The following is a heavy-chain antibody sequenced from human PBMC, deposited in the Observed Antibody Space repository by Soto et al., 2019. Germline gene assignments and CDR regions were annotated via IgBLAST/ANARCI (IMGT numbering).Heavy chain of an antibody. D-gene: IGHD3-22*01. CDR2: IYYSGST. CDR3: ARGSSYYDSSGPERGIVNFDP. J-gene: IGHJ5*02. Sequence: PSETLSLTCTVSGGSISSYYWSWIRQPPGKGLEWIGYIYYSGSTNYNPSLKSRVTISVDTSKNQFSLKLSSVTAADTAVYYCARGSSYYDSSGPERGIVNFDPWGQGILVTVSS. V-gene: IGHV4-59*01. CDR1: GGSISSYY.